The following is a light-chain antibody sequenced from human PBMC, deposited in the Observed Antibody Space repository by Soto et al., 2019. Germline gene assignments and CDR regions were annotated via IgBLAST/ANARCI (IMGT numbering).Light chain of an antibody. J-gene: IGLJ3*02. Sequence: QSALTQPASVSGSPGQSITISCTETSSDVGNFNLVSWYQHYPGKAPKLIIYEGNKRPSGVSDRFSGSKSGNTASLTISGLQTEDEAVYYCCSYAASNTLWVFGGGTKVTVL. CDR1: SSDVGNFNL. CDR2: EGN. CDR3: CSYAASNTLWV. V-gene: IGLV2-23*01.